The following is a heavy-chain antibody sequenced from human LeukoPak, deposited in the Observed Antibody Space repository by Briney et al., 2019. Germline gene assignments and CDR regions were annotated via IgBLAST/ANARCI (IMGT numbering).Heavy chain of an antibody. CDR3: APSRGIAAAGTEY. CDR2: ISSSSSYI. D-gene: IGHD6-13*01. CDR1: GFTFSSYS. J-gene: IGHJ4*02. V-gene: IGHV3-21*01. Sequence: PGGSLRLSCAASGFTFSSYSMNWVRQAPGKGLEWVSSISSSSSYIYYADSVKGRFTISRDNAKNSLYLQMNSLRAEDTAVYYCAPSRGIAAAGTEYWGQGTLVTVSS.